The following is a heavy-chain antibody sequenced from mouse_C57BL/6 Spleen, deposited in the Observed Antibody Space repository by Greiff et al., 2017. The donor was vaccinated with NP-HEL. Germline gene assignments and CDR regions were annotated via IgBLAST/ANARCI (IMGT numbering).Heavy chain of an antibody. V-gene: IGHV10-3*01. Sequence: EVQLVESGGGLVQPKGSLKLSCAASGFTFNTYAMHWVRQAPGKGLEWVARIRSKSSNYATYYADSVKDRFTISRDDSQSMLYLQMNNLKTEDTAMYYCVRDGQLGRGYYAMDYWGQGTSVTVSS. J-gene: IGHJ4*01. CDR3: VRDGQLGRGYYAMDY. CDR2: IRSKSSNYAT. D-gene: IGHD4-1*02. CDR1: GFTFNTYA.